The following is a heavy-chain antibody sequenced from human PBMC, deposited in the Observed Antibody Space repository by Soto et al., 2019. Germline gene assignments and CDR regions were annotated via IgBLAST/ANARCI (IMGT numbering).Heavy chain of an antibody. CDR3: AKETPSHNYDFWSGYDAFDI. D-gene: IGHD3-3*01. CDR2: ISGSGGST. J-gene: IGHJ3*02. CDR1: GFTFSSYA. V-gene: IGHV3-23*01. Sequence: GGSLRLSCAASGFTFSSYAMSWVRQAPGKGLEWVSAISGSGGSTYYADSVKGRFTISRDNSKNTLYLKMNSLSAEDTAVYYWAKETPSHNYDFWSGYDAFDIWGQGTMVTVSS.